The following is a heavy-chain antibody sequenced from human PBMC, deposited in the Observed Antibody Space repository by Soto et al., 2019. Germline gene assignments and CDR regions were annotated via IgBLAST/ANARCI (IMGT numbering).Heavy chain of an antibody. Sequence: PSETLSLTCTVSGGSISSYYWSWIRQPPGKGLEWIGYIYYSGSTNYNPSLKSRVTISVDTSKNQFSLKLSSVTAADTAVYYCAREVAEYFDWFDYWGQGTLVTVSS. CDR1: GGSISSYY. V-gene: IGHV4-59*01. D-gene: IGHD3-9*01. CDR2: IYYSGST. J-gene: IGHJ5*01. CDR3: AREVAEYFDWFDY.